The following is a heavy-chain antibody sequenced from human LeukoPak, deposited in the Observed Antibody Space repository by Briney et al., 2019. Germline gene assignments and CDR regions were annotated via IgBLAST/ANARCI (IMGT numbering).Heavy chain of an antibody. CDR2: NYESGST. V-gene: IGHV4-39*01. J-gene: IGHJ6*02. CDR3: ARRERDGYNYGYYYGMDV. D-gene: IGHD5-24*01. CDR1: GGSISSSSYY. Sequence: SETLSLTCTVSGGSISSSSYYWGWIRQPPGKGLEWIGHNYESGSTYYNPSLKSRVTISVDTSKNQFSLKLSSVTAADTAVYYCARRERDGYNYGYYYGMDVWGQGTTVTVSS.